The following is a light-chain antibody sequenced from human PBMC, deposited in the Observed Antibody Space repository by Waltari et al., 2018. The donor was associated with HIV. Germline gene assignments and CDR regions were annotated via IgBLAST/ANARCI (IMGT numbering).Light chain of an antibody. CDR1: ERLVAADGNTF. J-gene: IGKJ1*01. V-gene: IGKV2-30*01. CDR3: AQETFWGWT. Sequence: VVLTQFQVSLSVFVGQSASISCRSSERLVAADGNTFLSWFQQRPGQSPRRRIYKVSNRDSGVPGKFSGSGAVRDFTLQINRVEAEDVATYYCAQETFWGWTFGPGTKVEI. CDR2: KVS.